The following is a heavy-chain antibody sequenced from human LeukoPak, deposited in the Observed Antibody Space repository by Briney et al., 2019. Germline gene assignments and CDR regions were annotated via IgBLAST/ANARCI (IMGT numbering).Heavy chain of an antibody. V-gene: IGHV4-39*07. J-gene: IGHJ3*02. D-gene: IGHD2-2*01. CDR3: ANPKVFVLVDI. CDR2: IFYSGST. Sequence: SETLSLTCTVSGGSISTSNYYWGWIRQPPGKGLEWIGNIFYSGSTYYSPSLKSRVTISLDTSRNQFSLKLNSVTAADTAVYYCANPKVFVLVDIGGQGKLVPFFS. CDR1: GGSISTSNYY.